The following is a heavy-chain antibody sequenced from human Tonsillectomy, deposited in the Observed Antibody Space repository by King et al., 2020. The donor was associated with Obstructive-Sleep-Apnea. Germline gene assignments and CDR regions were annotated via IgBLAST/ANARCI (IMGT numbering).Heavy chain of an antibody. CDR3: ARQRELFRYATSTFDI. J-gene: IGHJ3*02. D-gene: IGHD3-9*01. CDR1: GGSISSYY. Sequence: QVQLQESGPGLVKPSETLSLTCTVSGGSISSYYWSWIRQPPGKGLEWIGYMYYSGSTNYNPSLKSRVTISVDTSKNQFSLRLTSVTAADTAVYYCARQRELFRYATSTFDIWGQGTVVTVSS. CDR2: MYYSGST. V-gene: IGHV4-59*08.